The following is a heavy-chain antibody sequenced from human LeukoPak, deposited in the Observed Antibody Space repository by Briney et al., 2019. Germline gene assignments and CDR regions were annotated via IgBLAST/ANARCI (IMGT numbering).Heavy chain of an antibody. D-gene: IGHD2-2*01. V-gene: IGHV3-23*01. Sequence: GGSLRLSCSASGCTFNTYGMDWVRQAPGKGLEWLSGLSSSGTRTYYADSVKGRFTISRDNSKNTLFLQMNSLRAEDTAVYFCAKAHCDTTKCYAGYADSWGQGTLVTVSS. J-gene: IGHJ4*02. CDR1: GCTFNTYG. CDR3: AKAHCDTTKCYAGYADS. CDR2: LSSSGTRT.